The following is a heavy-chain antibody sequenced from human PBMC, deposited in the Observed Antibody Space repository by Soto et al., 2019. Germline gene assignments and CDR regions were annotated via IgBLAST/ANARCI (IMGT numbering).Heavy chain of an antibody. D-gene: IGHD3-10*01. V-gene: IGHV4-61*01. J-gene: IGHJ5*02. CDR1: GASLTSGTYY. Sequence: PSETLSLTCTVSGASLTSGTYYWGWLRQAPGKGLEWIGYLYYTGSTDYNPSLKSRVMISEDTSKNQFFLTLKSVTAADTAMYYCVRVERLMLFEAGQGVSIWFDPCGQGTQVTVSS. CDR3: VRVERLMLFEAGQGVSIWFDP. CDR2: LYYTGST.